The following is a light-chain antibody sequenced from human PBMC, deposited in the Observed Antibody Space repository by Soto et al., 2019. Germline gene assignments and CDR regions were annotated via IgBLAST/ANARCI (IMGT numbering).Light chain of an antibody. CDR3: SSFTSSNTVL. V-gene: IGLV2-14*01. Sequence: QSALAQPASVSGSPGQSITISCTGTSSDVGGYNYVSWYQQHPGKAHKLIIYNVSNRPSGVSNRFSGSKSGNTASLTISGLQAEDEGHYYCSSFTSSNTVLFGGGTKVTVL. CDR2: NVS. J-gene: IGLJ2*01. CDR1: SSDVGGYNY.